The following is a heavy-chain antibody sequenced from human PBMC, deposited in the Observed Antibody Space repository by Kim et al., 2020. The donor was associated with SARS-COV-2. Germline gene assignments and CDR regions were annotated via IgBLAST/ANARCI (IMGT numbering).Heavy chain of an antibody. V-gene: IGHV3-48*02. J-gene: IGHJ4*02. CDR3: ARAFGYCSGGSCRY. D-gene: IGHD2-15*01. Sequence: ADSVKGRFTISRDNAKNSLYLQMNSLRDEDTAVYYCARAFGYCSGGSCRYWGQGTLVTVSS.